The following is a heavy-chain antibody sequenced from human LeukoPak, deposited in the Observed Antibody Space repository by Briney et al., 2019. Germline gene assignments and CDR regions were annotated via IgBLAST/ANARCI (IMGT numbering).Heavy chain of an antibody. Sequence: GGSLRLSCAASRFIFSEYGMHWVRQAPGKGLEWAAHISYDGTNKYYSKSVLGRFTISRDNSKSTLYLEMNSLILEDTAVYYCAKDLSDYDSPDYYLISPFGSWGQGTLVTVSS. V-gene: IGHV3-30*18. J-gene: IGHJ4*02. CDR3: AKDLSDYDSPDYYLISPFGS. CDR1: RFIFSEYG. D-gene: IGHD3-22*01. CDR2: ISYDGTNK.